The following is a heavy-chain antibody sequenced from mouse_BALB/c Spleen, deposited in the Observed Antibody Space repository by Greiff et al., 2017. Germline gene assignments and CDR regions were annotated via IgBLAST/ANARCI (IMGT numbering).Heavy chain of an antibody. J-gene: IGHJ4*01. V-gene: IGHV14-3*02. D-gene: IGHD3-3*01. CDR3: ARRDCGHAMDY. CDR1: GFNIKDNY. CDR2: IDPANGNT. Sequence: EVQLQESGAELVKPGASVKLSCTASGFNIKDNYMHWVKQRPVQGLEWIGRIDPANGNTKYDPKFQGKATITADTSSNTAYLQLSSLTSEDTAVYYCARRDCGHAMDYWGQGTSVTVSS.